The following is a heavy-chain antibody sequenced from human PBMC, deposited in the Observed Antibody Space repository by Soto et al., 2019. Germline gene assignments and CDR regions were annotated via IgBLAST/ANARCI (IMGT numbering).Heavy chain of an antibody. Sequence: EVQLVESGGGLVQPGGSLRLSCAASGFTFSSYSMNWVRQAPGKGLEWVSYISSSSSTIYYADSVKGRFTISRDNAKNSLYLQMNSLRAEDTAVYYCARDGAFWSGDYNVNWFDPWGQGTLVTVSS. CDR3: ARDGAFWSGDYNVNWFDP. J-gene: IGHJ5*02. CDR1: GFTFSSYS. V-gene: IGHV3-48*01. CDR2: ISSSSSTI. D-gene: IGHD3-3*01.